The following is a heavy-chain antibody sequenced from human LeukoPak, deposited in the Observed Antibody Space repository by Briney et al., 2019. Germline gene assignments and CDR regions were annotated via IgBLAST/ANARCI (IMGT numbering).Heavy chain of an antibody. CDR1: GYTFTRYG. CDR3: ARDAVAGTYNWFDP. CDR2: IIPIFGTA. D-gene: IGHD6-19*01. V-gene: IGHV1-69*13. Sequence: SVKVSCKASGYTFTRYGVSWVRQAPGQGLEWMGGIIPIFGTANYAQKFQGRVTITADESTSTAYMELSSLRSEDTAVYYCARDAVAGTYNWFDPWGQGTLVTVSS. J-gene: IGHJ5*02.